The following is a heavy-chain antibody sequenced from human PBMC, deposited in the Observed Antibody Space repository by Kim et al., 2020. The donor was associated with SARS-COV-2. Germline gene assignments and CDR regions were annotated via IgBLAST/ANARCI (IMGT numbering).Heavy chain of an antibody. Sequence: GGSLRLSCAASGFTFSNYGMHWVRQAPGKGLEWVSPISSAGGSTYYADSVKGRFTISTDTSKNTLYLQMNSLRAEDTAVYYCANSFVASYLDLWGQVTLV. CDR2: ISSAGGST. V-gene: IGHV3-23*01. CDR1: GFTFSNYG. J-gene: IGHJ4*02. CDR3: ANSFVASYLDL. D-gene: IGHD3-16*01.